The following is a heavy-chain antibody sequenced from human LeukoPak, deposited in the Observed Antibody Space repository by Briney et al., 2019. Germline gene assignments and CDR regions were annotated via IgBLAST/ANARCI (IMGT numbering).Heavy chain of an antibody. CDR1: GFTFSSYA. CDR2: ISGSGVHT. Sequence: QPGGSLRLSCAASGFTFSSYAMSWVRQAPGKGLEWVSGISGSGVHTYYADSVKGRFTVSRDTSENTLYLQMSSLTVDDTAIYYCAKAAAICGTGDCFTFDSWSQGALVTVSS. V-gene: IGHV3-23*01. D-gene: IGHD2-21*02. J-gene: IGHJ4*02. CDR3: AKAAAICGTGDCFTFDS.